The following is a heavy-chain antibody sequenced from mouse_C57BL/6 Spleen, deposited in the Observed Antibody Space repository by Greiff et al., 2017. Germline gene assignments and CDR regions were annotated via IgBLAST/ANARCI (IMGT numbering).Heavy chain of an antibody. D-gene: IGHD3-2*02. CDR3: ARHGAAQATWAWFAY. J-gene: IGHJ3*01. CDR2: ISGGGGNT. CDR1: GFTFSSYT. V-gene: IGHV5-9*01. Sequence: DVKLVESGGGLVKPGGSLKLSCAASGFTFSSYTMSWVRQTPEKRLEWVATISGGGGNTYYPDSVKGRFTISRDNAKTTLYLQMSSLRSEDTALYYCARHGAAQATWAWFAYWGQGTLVPVSA.